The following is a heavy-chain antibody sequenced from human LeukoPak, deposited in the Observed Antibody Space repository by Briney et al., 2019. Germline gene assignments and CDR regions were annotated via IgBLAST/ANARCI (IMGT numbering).Heavy chain of an antibody. CDR1: GYTFTGYY. D-gene: IGHD3-10*01. CDR3: ARVRGTYGSGSSDY. V-gene: IGHV1-18*04. J-gene: IGHJ4*02. Sequence: ASVKVSCKASGYTFTGYYMHWVRQAPGQGLEWMGWISAYNGNTNYAQKLQGRVTMTTDTPTSTAYMELRSLRSDDTAVYYCARVRGTYGSGSSDYWGQGTLVTVSS. CDR2: ISAYNGNT.